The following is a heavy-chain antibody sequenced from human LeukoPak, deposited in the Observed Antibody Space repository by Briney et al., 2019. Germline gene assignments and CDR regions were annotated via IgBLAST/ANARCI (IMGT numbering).Heavy chain of an antibody. CDR1: GGSFSNYY. V-gene: IGHV4-34*01. D-gene: IGHD6-6*01. Sequence: SETLSLTCAVYGGSFSNYYWNWIRQPPGEGLEWIGEINHSGSTNYNPSLMSRVTISVDTSKNQFSLKLTSVTAADTAVYYCASSPIGAARYSFDYWGQGTLVTVSS. CDR3: ASSPIGAARYSFDY. CDR2: INHSGST. J-gene: IGHJ4*02.